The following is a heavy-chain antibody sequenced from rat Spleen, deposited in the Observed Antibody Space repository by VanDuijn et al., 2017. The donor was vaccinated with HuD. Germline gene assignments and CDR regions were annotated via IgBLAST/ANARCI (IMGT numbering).Heavy chain of an antibody. CDR1: GFTFNNYW. CDR3: TRVGDYGGYSEHYFDY. V-gene: IGHV5-31*01. J-gene: IGHJ2*01. Sequence: EVQLVESGGGLVQPGRSLKLSCVASGFTFNNYWMTWIRQAPGKGLEWVASITNTGGSTYYPDSVKGRFTISRDNAKSTLYLQMNSLRSEDTATYHCTRVGDYGGYSEHYFDYWGQGVMVTVSS. D-gene: IGHD1-11*01. CDR2: ITNTGGST.